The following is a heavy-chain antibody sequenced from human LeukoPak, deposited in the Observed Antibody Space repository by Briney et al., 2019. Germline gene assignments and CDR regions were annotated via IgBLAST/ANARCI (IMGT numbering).Heavy chain of an antibody. D-gene: IGHD2-8*01. J-gene: IGHJ4*02. CDR2: ISGSGTT. V-gene: IGHV4-4*07. CDR3: SRENGAFSPFGY. CDR1: GASISNYY. Sequence: KTSETLSLTCTVSGASISNYYWSWIRQPAGKGLEWIGLISGSGTTNYNPSLKSRDTLSVDTSRIQFSLRLTSVTAADTAVYYCSRENGAFSPFGYWGQGTLVTVLS.